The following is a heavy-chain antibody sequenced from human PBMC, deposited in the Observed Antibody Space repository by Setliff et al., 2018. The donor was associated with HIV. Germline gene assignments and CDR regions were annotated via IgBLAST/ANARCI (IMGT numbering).Heavy chain of an antibody. CDR3: AKSVDTTMDDYYYVDI. V-gene: IGHV4-39*01. CDR2: IYFSGST. Sequence: PSETSLTCAVSGVSISSSSYFWGWIRRPPGTGLDWIGSIYFSGSTYYNPSLESRVTISMDTSKNQFSLKLTSVTAADTAVYYCAKSVDTTMDDYYYVDIWGTGTTVTVS. J-gene: IGHJ6*03. CDR1: GVSISSSSYF. D-gene: IGHD5-18*01.